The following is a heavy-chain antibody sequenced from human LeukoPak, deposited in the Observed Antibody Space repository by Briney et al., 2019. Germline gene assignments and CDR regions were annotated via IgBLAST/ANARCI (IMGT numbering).Heavy chain of an antibody. Sequence: KPGGSLRLSCAASGFTFSSYSMNWVRRAPGKGLEWVSSISSSSSYIYYADSVKGRFTISRDNAKNSLYLQMNSLRAEDTAVYYCARGGPRVFDYWGQGTLVTVSS. J-gene: IGHJ4*02. CDR1: GFTFSSYS. CDR3: ARGGPRVFDY. CDR2: ISSSSSYI. V-gene: IGHV3-21*01.